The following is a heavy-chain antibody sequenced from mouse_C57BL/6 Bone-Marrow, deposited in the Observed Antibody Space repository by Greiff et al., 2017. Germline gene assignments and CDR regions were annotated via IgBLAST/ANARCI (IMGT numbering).Heavy chain of an antibody. J-gene: IGHJ3*01. CDR2: ISSGGSYT. CDR3: ARLDSSGPFAY. CDR1: GFTFSSYG. Sequence: EVKLVESGGDLVKPGGSLKLSCAASGFTFSSYGMSWVRQTPDKRLEWVANISSGGSYTYYPDSVKGRFTISRDNAKNTLYLQMSSLKSEDTAMYYCARLDSSGPFAYWGQGTLVTVSA. D-gene: IGHD3-2*02. V-gene: IGHV5-6*02.